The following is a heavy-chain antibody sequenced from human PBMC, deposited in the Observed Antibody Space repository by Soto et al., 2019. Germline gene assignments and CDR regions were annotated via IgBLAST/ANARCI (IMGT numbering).Heavy chain of an antibody. CDR2: ISAYNGNT. D-gene: IGHD2-2*01. CDR3: ARDDCSSTSCSGGHYFDY. J-gene: IGHJ4*02. V-gene: IGHV1-18*01. CDR1: GYTFTSYG. Sequence: ASVKVSCKASGYTFTSYGISWVRQAPGQGLEWMGWISAYNGNTNYAQKLQGRVTMTTDTSTSTAYMELRSLRSDDTAVYYCARDDCSSTSCSGGHYFDYWGQGTLVTIS.